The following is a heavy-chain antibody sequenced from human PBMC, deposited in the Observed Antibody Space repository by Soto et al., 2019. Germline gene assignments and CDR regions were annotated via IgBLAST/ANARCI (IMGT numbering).Heavy chain of an antibody. V-gene: IGHV3-23*01. J-gene: IGHJ5*02. D-gene: IGHD3-10*02. CDR2: IGGSGASI. Sequence: GKGLEWVSGIGGSGASIYYADSVKGRFTISRDNSKNTVYLQMNSLRAEDTAFYSCEGSVGPLCVSAPWGKGSL. CDR3: EGSVGPLCVSAP.